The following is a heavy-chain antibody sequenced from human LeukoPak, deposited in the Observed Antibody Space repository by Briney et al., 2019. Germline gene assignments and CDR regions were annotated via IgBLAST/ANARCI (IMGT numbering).Heavy chain of an antibody. J-gene: IGHJ5*02. CDR2: IIPLIGTA. CDR3: ARGESGSYLGDNDWFDP. CDR1: GGTFSSHA. D-gene: IGHD1-26*01. Sequence: GASVKVSCKASGGTFSSHAISWVRQAPGQGLEWMGGIIPLIGTANHAQKFQGRVTITADESTSTVYMELSSLRSEDTAVYYCARGESGSYLGDNDWFDPWGQGTLVTVSS. V-gene: IGHV1-69*13.